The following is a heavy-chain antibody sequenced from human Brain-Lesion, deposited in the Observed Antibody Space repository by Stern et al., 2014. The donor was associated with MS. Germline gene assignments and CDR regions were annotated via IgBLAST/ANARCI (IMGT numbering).Heavy chain of an antibody. Sequence: VQLVESGGGFVQPGGSLRLSCAASGFRFSSYAMSWVRQTPGKGLEWVSGISGSGGITYYADSVKGRFTISRDKSKNTLFLQMNSLRAEDTAVYYCAKGVWGSYLNAFDMWGQGTMGTVSS. V-gene: IGHV3-23*04. CDR2: ISGSGGIT. D-gene: IGHD3-16*02. J-gene: IGHJ3*02. CDR1: GFRFSSYA. CDR3: AKGVWGSYLNAFDM.